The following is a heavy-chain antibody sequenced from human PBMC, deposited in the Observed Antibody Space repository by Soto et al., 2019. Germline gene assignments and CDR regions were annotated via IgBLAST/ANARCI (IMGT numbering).Heavy chain of an antibody. CDR1: GYTFTSYV. J-gene: IGHJ4*02. CDR2: ISAYNGNT. V-gene: IGHV1-18*01. Sequence: ASVKASCKASGYTFTSYVISWVRQAPGQGLEWMGWISAYNGNTNYAQKLQGRVTMTTDTSTSTAYMELRSLRSDDTAVYYCARDGYSSSWLIFDYWGQGTLVTVSS. D-gene: IGHD6-13*01. CDR3: ARDGYSSSWLIFDY.